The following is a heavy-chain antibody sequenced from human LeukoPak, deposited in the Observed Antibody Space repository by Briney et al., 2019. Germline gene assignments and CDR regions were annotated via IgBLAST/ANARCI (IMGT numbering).Heavy chain of an antibody. CDR3: ARYRQSPSDAFDI. Sequence: SETLSLTCTVSGGSISTSSYYWAWIRQPPGKGLEWIGHIYYGGATYYSPSLKSRVTISVDTSENQFSLMVNSVTAADTAVYYCARYRQSPSDAFDIWGQGTMVTVFS. D-gene: IGHD3-16*02. V-gene: IGHV4-39*01. J-gene: IGHJ3*02. CDR1: GGSISTSSYY. CDR2: IYYGGAT.